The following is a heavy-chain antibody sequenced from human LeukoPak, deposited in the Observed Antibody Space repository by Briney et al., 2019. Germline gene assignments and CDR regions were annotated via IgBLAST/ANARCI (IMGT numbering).Heavy chain of an antibody. D-gene: IGHD2-2*01. CDR2: IYHSGST. CDR1: GYSIGSGYY. Sequence: SSETLSLTRTVSGYSIGSGYYWGWIRQPPGKELEWIGSIYHSGSTYYNPSFKSRVAIAVVTSKKQFSLMLRSVIAADIAVDYFATIVVVPAATSQVWSDPWGQGTLVTVSS. CDR3: ATIVVVPAATSQVWSDP. J-gene: IGHJ5*02. V-gene: IGHV4-38-2*02.